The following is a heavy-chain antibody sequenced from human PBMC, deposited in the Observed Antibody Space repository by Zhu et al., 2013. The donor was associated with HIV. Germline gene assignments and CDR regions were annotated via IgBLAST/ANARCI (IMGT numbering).Heavy chain of an antibody. CDR2: INPNSGGT. J-gene: IGHJ5*02. CDR3: ARESISGYYDSSWFDP. CDR1: GYTFTGYY. D-gene: IGHD3-22*01. Sequence: QVQLVQSGAEVKKPGASVKVSCKASGYTFTGYYMHWVRQAPGQGLEWMGWINPNSGGTNYAQKFQGRVTMTRDTSISTAYMELSRLRSDDTAVYYCARESISGYYDSSWFDPWGQGTLVTVSS. V-gene: IGHV1-2*02.